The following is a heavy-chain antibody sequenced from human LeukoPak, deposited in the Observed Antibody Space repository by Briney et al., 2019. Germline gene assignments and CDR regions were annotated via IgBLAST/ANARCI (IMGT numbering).Heavy chain of an antibody. CDR2: ISAYNGNT. CDR3: VRVGYSSGWTKFDP. D-gene: IGHD6-19*01. CDR1: GYTFTSYG. J-gene: IGHJ5*02. V-gene: IGHV1-18*01. Sequence: ASVKVSCKASGYTFTSYGISWVRQAPGQGLEWMGWISAYNGNTNYAQKLQGRVTMTTDTSTSTAYMELRSLRYEDTAVYYCVRVGYSSGWTKFDPWGQGTLVTVSS.